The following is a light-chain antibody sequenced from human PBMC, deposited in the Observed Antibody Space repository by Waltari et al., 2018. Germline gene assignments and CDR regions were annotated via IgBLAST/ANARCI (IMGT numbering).Light chain of an antibody. V-gene: IGKV3-20*01. CDR3: QQYGSSPRT. CDR1: QSVSSSY. J-gene: IGKJ2*01. CDR2: GAS. Sequence: EIVLTQSPGTLSLSPVERATLSCRASQSVSSSYLAWYQQKPGQAPMLLIYGASSRATGIPDRFSGSGSGTDFTLTISRLEPEDFAVYYCQQYGSSPRTFGQGTKLEI.